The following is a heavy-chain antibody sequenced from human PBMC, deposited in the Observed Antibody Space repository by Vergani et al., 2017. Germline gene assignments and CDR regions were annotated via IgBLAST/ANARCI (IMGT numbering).Heavy chain of an antibody. CDR1: GFTFSSYG. J-gene: IGHJ3*02. V-gene: IGHV3-30*02. D-gene: IGHD2-21*02. CDR3: AKDSGYCGGDCYYDAFDM. Sequence: VQLLESGGGLVQPGGSLRLSCEASGFTFSSYGMHWVRQAPGKGLEWVAFIRYDGSNKYYADSVKGRFTISRDNSRNTLYLQMNSLRAEDTAVYYCAKDSGYCGGDCYYDAFDMWGQGTMVTVSS. CDR2: IRYDGSNK.